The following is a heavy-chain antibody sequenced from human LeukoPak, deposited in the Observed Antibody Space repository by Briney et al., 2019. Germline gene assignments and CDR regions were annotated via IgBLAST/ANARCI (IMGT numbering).Heavy chain of an antibody. CDR3: ASSRSSSGCSLIDY. CDR1: GGSINSYY. CDR2: IYYSGST. V-gene: IGHV4-59*01. D-gene: IGHD6-19*01. Sequence: SETLSLTCTVSGGSINSYYWSWMRQPPGKGLEWVGYIYYSGSTNDKTSLKRRVTISVDTSKNQFSLKVSSVTAADTAVYYCASSRSSSGCSLIDYWGQGALVTVSS. J-gene: IGHJ4*02.